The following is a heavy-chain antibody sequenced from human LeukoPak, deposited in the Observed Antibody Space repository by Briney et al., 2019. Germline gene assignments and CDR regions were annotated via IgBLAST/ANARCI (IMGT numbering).Heavy chain of an antibody. Sequence: SETLSLTCSVSGGSISSSSYYWGWIRQPPGKGLEWIGSIYFSGSTYYNPSLKSRVTISVDTSKNQFSLKLSSVTAADTAVYFCARHSSGTYYNSHFDHWGQGTLVTVSS. D-gene: IGHD3-10*01. CDR3: ARHSSGTYYNSHFDH. V-gene: IGHV4-39*01. J-gene: IGHJ4*02. CDR1: GGSISSSSYY. CDR2: IYFSGST.